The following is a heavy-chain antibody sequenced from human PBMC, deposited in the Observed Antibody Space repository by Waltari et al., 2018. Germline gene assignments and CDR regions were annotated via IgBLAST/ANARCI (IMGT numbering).Heavy chain of an antibody. J-gene: IGHJ6*03. CDR3: ARDRGYSNYDDYYYYMDV. CDR2: IIPILGTA. V-gene: IGHV1-69*05. CDR1: GGTFSSYA. D-gene: IGHD4-4*01. Sequence: QVQLVQSGAEVKKPGSSVKVSCKASGGTFSSYAISWVRQAPGQGLEWMGGIIPILGTANYAQKFQVRVTITTDESTSTAYMELSSLRSEDTAVYYCARDRGYSNYDDYYYYMDVWGKGTTVTVSS.